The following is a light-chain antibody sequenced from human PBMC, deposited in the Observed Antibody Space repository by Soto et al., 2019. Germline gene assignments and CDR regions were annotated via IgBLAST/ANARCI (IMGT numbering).Light chain of an antibody. V-gene: IGKV3-20*01. CDR3: QQSGTSSWT. CDR1: QNITNTH. Sequence: EIVVTQSPGTLSLSPGERATLSCRASQNITNTHFAWYQQKPGQAPRVLIYGGSTRATGIPARFSGSGSGTDFTLTISRLEPEDFAVYFRQQSGTSSWTFGQGTKVDI. CDR2: GGS. J-gene: IGKJ1*01.